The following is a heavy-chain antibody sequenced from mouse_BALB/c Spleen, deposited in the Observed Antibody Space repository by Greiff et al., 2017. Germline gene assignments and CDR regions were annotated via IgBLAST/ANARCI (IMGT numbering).Heavy chain of an antibody. CDR1: GFTFSDYY. D-gene: IGHD1-2*01. Sequence: EVQRVESGGGLVKPGGSLKLSCAASGFTFSDYYMYWVRQTPEKRLEWVATISDGGSYTYYPDSVKGRFTISRDNAKNNLYLQMSSLKSEDTAMYYCASDYYGYGIAYWGQGTLVTVSA. CDR2: ISDGGSYT. V-gene: IGHV5-4*02. CDR3: ASDYYGYGIAY. J-gene: IGHJ3*01.